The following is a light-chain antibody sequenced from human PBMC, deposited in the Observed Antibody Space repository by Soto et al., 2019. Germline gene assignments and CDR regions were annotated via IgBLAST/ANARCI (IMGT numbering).Light chain of an antibody. CDR3: QQYNNWPPDRT. Sequence: EIVMTQSPATLSVSPGERATLSCRASQSVSSNLDWYQQKPGQAPRLLIYGASTRATGIPARFSGSGSGTEFILTIISLQSEDFAIYFCQQYNNWPPDRTFGQGTKVEIK. J-gene: IGKJ1*01. CDR1: QSVSSN. V-gene: IGKV3-15*01. CDR2: GAS.